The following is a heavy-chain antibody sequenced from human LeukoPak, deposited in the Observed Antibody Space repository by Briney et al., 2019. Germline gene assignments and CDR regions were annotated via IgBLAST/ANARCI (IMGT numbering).Heavy chain of an antibody. CDR2: ISNSGSYT. J-gene: IGHJ3*02. Sequence: PGGSLRLSCAASGFTFRDYYMSWIRQAPGKGLEWVSYISNSGSYTKKADSVEGRFTISRDNAKNSMYLQMNSLRAEDTAVYYCVRTCDAVTSSFDTWGQGAMCTVSS. CDR3: VRTCDAVTSSFDT. V-gene: IGHV3-11*03. D-gene: IGHD3-3*01. CDR1: GFTFRDYY.